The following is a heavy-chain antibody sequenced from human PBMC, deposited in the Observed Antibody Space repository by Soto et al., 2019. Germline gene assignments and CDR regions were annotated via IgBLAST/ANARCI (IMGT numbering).Heavy chain of an antibody. J-gene: IGHJ3*02. CDR2: TIPVFNTA. D-gene: IGHD3-10*01. CDR1: GGTLSDHG. V-gene: IGHV1-69*06. CDR3: ARGVYGSGNYYTGPSAFDI. Sequence: QVQLEQSGAEVKKPGSSVKISCKASGGTLSDHGVSWLRQAPGQGLEWVGGTIPVFNTAKYAPKFQGRVTLAADKSTNIAYMELGSRRSDDTAFYYCARGVYGSGNYYTGPSAFDIWGQGTLVIVSS.